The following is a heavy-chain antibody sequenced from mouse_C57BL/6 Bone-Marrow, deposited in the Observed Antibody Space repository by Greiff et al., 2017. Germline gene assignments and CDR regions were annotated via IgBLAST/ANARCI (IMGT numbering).Heavy chain of an antibody. V-gene: IGHV1-59*01. CDR3: ASKTAQATQYYFDY. Sequence: VQLQQPGAELVRPGTSVKLSCKASGYTFTGYWMHWVKQRPGQGLEWIGVIDPSDSYTNYNQKFKGKATLTVDTSSSTAYMQLSSLTSEDSAVYYCASKTAQATQYYFDYWGQGTTLTVSS. J-gene: IGHJ2*01. CDR1: GYTFTGYW. D-gene: IGHD3-2*02. CDR2: IDPSDSYT.